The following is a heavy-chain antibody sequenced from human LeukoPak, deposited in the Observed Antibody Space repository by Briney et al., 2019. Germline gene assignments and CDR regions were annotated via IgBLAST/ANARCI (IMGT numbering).Heavy chain of an antibody. D-gene: IGHD5-12*01. V-gene: IGHV3-21*01. CDR2: ISSSSSYI. J-gene: IGHJ3*02. CDR3: AREGVDPHAFDI. Sequence: GGSLRLSCAASGLTFSSYSMNWVRQAPGKGLEWVSSISSSSSYIYYADSVKGRFTISRDNAKNSLYLQMNSLRAEDTAVYYCAREGVDPHAFDIWGQGTMVTVSS. CDR1: GLTFSSYS.